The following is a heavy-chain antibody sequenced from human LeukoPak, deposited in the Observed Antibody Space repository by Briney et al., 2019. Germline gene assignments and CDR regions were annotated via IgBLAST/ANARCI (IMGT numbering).Heavy chain of an antibody. V-gene: IGHV3-20*04. J-gene: IGHJ4*02. CDR1: GFRFDDYG. D-gene: IGHD1-1*01. CDR2: TNWDGAST. Sequence: LRLSCXXSGFRFDDYGMSWVRHVPGKGLEWVSGTNWDGASTGYADSVKGRFTISRDNVKNFLYLQMNSLRAEDTAVYYCVEGGFDYWGQGTLVTVSS. CDR3: VEGGFDY.